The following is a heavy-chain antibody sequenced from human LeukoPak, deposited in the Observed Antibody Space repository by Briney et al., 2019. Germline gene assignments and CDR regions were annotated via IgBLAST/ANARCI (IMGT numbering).Heavy chain of an antibody. D-gene: IGHD2-2*02. CDR3: ARDPRYCSSTSCYIGDY. V-gene: IGHV3-21*01. CDR2: ISSSSSYI. CDR1: GFTFSSYS. J-gene: IGHJ4*02. Sequence: PGGSLRLSCAASGFTFSSYSMNWVRQAPGKGLEWVSSISSSSSYIYYADSVKGRLTISRDNAKNSLYLQMNSLRAEDTVVYYCARDPRYCSSTSCYIGDYWGQGTLVTVSS.